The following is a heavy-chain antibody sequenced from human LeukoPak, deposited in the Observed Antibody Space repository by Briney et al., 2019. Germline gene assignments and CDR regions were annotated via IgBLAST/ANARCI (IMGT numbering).Heavy chain of an antibody. Sequence: GGSLRLSCAASGFTFSSYAMHWVRQAPDKGLEWVAVISYDGSNKYYADSVKGRFTISRDNSKNTLYLQMNSLRAEDAAVYYCARDRGAVDGPSYSYYYGMDVWGQGTTVTVSS. J-gene: IGHJ6*02. CDR3: ARDRGAVDGPSYSYYYGMDV. CDR1: GFTFSSYA. V-gene: IGHV3-30-3*01. CDR2: ISYDGSNK. D-gene: IGHD6-19*01.